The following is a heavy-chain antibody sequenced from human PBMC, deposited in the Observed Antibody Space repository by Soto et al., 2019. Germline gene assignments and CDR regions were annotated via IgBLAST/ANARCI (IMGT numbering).Heavy chain of an antibody. CDR3: ARDGIAVAGPGNFDY. J-gene: IGHJ4*02. CDR1: GFTFSSYA. V-gene: IGHV3-30-3*01. Sequence: QVQLVESGGGVVQPGRSLRLSCAASGFTFSSYAMHWVRQAPGKGLEWVAVISYDGSNKYYADSVKGRFTISRDNSKNTLYLQMNSLRAEDTAVYYCARDGIAVAGPGNFDYWGQGTLVTVSS. D-gene: IGHD6-19*01. CDR2: ISYDGSNK.